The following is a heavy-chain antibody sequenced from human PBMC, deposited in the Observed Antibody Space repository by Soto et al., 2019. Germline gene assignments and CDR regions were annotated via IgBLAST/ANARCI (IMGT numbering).Heavy chain of an antibody. V-gene: IGHV3-23*01. D-gene: IGHD3-9*01. CDR3: AKDSIYDILTGYPTYYFDY. Sequence: EVQLLESGGGLVQPGGSLRLPCAASGFTFSSYAMSWVRQAPGKGLEWVSAISGSGGSTYYADSVKGRFTISRDNSKNTLYLQMNSLRAEDTAVYYCAKDSIYDILTGYPTYYFDYWGQGTLVTVSS. CDR2: ISGSGGST. CDR1: GFTFSSYA. J-gene: IGHJ4*02.